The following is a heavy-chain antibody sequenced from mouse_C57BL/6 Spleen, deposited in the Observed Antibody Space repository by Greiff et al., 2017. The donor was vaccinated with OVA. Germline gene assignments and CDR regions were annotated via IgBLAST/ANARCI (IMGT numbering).Heavy chain of an antibody. Sequence: QVQLQQPGAELVKPGASVKLSCTASGYTFTSYWITWVKQRPGQGLEWIGDIYPGSGSTNYNAKFQSKATLTVDTSSSTAYMQLSSLTSEATAVYYCASEGNSANWYFDVWGTGTTVTVSS. D-gene: IGHD2-12*01. J-gene: IGHJ1*03. CDR1: GYTFTSYW. CDR2: IYPGSGST. V-gene: IGHV1-55*01. CDR3: ASEGNSANWYFDV.